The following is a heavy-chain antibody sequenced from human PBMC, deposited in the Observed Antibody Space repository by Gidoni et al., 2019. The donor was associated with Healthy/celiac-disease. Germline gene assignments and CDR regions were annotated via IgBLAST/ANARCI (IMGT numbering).Heavy chain of an antibody. J-gene: IGHJ4*02. CDR1: GYTFTSYP. CDR2: INAGNGNT. V-gene: IGHV1-3*01. CDR3: ARVSGDCSGGSCYDDY. D-gene: IGHD2-15*01. Sequence: QVQLVQSGAEVKKPGASVTVSCKASGYTFTSYPMHWVRQAPGQRLEWMGWINAGNGNTKYSQKFQGRVTITRDTSASTAYMELSSLRSEDTAVYYCARVSGDCSGGSCYDDYWGQGTLVTVSS.